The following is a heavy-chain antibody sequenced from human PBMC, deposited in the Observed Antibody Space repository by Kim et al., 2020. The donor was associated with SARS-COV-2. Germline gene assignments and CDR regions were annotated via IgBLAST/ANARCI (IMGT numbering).Heavy chain of an antibody. CDR3: VKDGGGSLFYFYGMDV. J-gene: IGHJ6*02. V-gene: IGHV3-9*01. CDR1: GFTFGDYG. CDR2: ITWNSGTI. D-gene: IGHD3-16*01. Sequence: GGSLRLSCAASGFTFGDYGMHWVRQAPGKGLEWVSGITWNSGTIGYADSVKGRFTISRDNAKKSLYLQMNSLRAEDTALYYCVKDGGGSLFYFYGMDVWGQGTTVTVSS.